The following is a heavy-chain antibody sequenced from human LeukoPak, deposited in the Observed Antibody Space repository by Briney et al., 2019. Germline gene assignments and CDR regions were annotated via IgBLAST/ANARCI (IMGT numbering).Heavy chain of an antibody. V-gene: IGHV4-38-2*02. D-gene: IGHD3-10*01. CDR3: ARGLWFGEYYFDY. Sequence: SETLSLTCTVSGYSISSGSYWGWIRQPPGKGLECIGTIYHSGSTYYNPSLKSRVTISVDTSKNQFSLKLSSVTAADTAVYYCARGLWFGEYYFDYWGQGTLVTVSS. CDR1: GYSISSGSY. J-gene: IGHJ4*02. CDR2: IYHSGST.